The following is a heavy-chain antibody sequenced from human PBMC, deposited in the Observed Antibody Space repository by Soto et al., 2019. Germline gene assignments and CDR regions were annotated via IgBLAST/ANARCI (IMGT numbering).Heavy chain of an antibody. CDR1: GFTFSSYW. J-gene: IGHJ6*02. CDR3: ARDTVVPAAFYYYYYGMDV. Sequence: PGGSLRLSCAACGFTFSSYWMSWVRQAPGKXLEWVANIKQDGSEKYYVDSVKGRFTISRDNAKNSLYLQMNSLRAEDTAVYYCARDTVVPAAFYYYYYGMDVWGQGTTVTVSS. D-gene: IGHD2-2*01. V-gene: IGHV3-7*01. CDR2: IKQDGSEK.